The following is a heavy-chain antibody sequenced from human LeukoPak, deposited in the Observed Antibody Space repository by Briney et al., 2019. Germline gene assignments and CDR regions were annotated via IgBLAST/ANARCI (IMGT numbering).Heavy chain of an antibody. CDR3: TRRGDYIYNWNAKY. V-gene: IGHV3-49*04. CDR1: EFTFSDYA. Sequence: GGSLRLSCSASEFTFSDYAMSWVRQAPGKGLEWVGVIETKAYGGTTEYAASVKGRFTISRDDSESIAYLQMNSLKSEDTAVYYCTRRGDYIYNWNAKYWGQGTLVTVSS. D-gene: IGHD1-1*01. CDR2: IETKAYGGTT. J-gene: IGHJ4*02.